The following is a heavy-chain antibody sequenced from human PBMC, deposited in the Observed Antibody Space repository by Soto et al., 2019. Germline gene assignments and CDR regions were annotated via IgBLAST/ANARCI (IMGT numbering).Heavy chain of an antibody. V-gene: IGHV1-46*02. D-gene: IGHD3-10*01. CDR3: GSDYNASHRQHVLVI. CDR2: INPSGAST. Sequence: QEQLVQSGAEVKKPGASVKVACKASGYSFNSYYMHWVRQAPGQGPEWMGVINPSGASTSYAQKFQGRVTMTRDTSTGTVYMALRSLRSEDTALYYCGSDYNASHRQHVLVIWCQGALVSVSS. J-gene: IGHJ3*02. CDR1: GYSFNSYY.